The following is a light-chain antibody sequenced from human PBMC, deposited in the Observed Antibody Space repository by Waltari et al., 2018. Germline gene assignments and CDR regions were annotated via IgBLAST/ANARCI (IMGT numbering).Light chain of an antibody. CDR2: GAS. V-gene: IGKV3-15*01. CDR1: QSISRN. J-gene: IGKJ2*01. Sequence: EILMTQSPATLSVSPGETATLSCRASQSISRNLAWYQQKPGQAPRLLIFGASTRAPGVPDKFSGTGSGTDFILTINSLQSEDFAVYYCQQYNSWRTFGQGTKLEIK. CDR3: QQYNSWRT.